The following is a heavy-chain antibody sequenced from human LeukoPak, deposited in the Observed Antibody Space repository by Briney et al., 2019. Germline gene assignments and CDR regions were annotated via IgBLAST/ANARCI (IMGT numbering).Heavy chain of an antibody. CDR2: INPTGSST. CDR1: GYTFTGYY. Sequence: ASVKVSCKASGYTFTGYYMHWVRQAPGQGLEWMGIINPTGSSTSHAQKFQGRVTMTRDTSTSTVYMEPSSLRSEDTAVYYCARKGSSSCFDYWGQGTLVTVSS. D-gene: IGHD6-6*01. J-gene: IGHJ4*02. CDR3: ARKGSSSCFDY. V-gene: IGHV1-46*01.